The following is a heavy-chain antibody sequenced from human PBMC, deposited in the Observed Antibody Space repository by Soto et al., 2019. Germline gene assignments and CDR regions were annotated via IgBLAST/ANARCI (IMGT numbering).Heavy chain of an antibody. CDR1: GFTFSSYS. CDR2: ISSSSSTI. J-gene: IGHJ6*02. V-gene: IGHV3-48*02. CDR3: ARDAFRIVATDSGMDV. Sequence: GGSLRLSCAASGFTFSSYSMNWVRQAPGKGLEWVSYISSSSSTIYYADSVKGRFTISRDNAKNSLYLQMNSLRDEDTAVYYCARDAFRIVATDSGMDVWGQGTTVTVSS. D-gene: IGHD5-12*01.